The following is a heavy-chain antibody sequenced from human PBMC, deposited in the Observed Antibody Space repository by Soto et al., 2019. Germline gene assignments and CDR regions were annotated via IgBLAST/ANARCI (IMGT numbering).Heavy chain of an antibody. D-gene: IGHD3-10*01. CDR2: IKSKTAGGTT. Sequence: PGGSLRLSCAASEFTFTNAWMSWVRQAPGKGLEWVGRIKSKTAGGTTDYAAPVQGRFTISRDESRNTLYLQMNSLKTEDTAVYYCAKARGSENDYPYYFGLDVWGQGTTVTVSS. J-gene: IGHJ6*01. V-gene: IGHV3-15*01. CDR3: AKARGSENDYPYYFGLDV. CDR1: EFTFTNAW.